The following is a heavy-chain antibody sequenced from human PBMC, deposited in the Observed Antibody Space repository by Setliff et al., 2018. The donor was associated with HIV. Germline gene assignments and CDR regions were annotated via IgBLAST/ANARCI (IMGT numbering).Heavy chain of an antibody. CDR2: IYDTGSA. D-gene: IGHD5-12*01. J-gene: IGHJ4*02. V-gene: IGHV4-59*08. Sequence: PSETLSLTCTVSRGSIYTYSWSWIRQTPGNGLEWIGYIYDTGSANYNPSLRSRVTMSVDTAKNQFSLKITSVTDADTAIYYCAGVTYSGRGENYLDWWGQGTLVTVS. CDR1: RGSIYTYS. CDR3: AGVTYSGRGENYLDW.